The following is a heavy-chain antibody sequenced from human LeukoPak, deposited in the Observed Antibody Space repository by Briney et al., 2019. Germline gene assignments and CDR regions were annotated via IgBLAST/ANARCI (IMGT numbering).Heavy chain of an antibody. CDR3: ARWRVVNHWFDP. Sequence: PSETLSLTCTVSGGSVSSGSYYWSWIRQPPGKGLEWIGYIYYSGNTNYNPSLKSRVTISVDTSKNQFSLKLSSATAADTAVYYCARWRVVNHWFDPWGQGTLVTVSS. CDR1: GGSVSSGSYY. V-gene: IGHV4-61*01. D-gene: IGHD3-3*01. CDR2: IYYSGNT. J-gene: IGHJ5*02.